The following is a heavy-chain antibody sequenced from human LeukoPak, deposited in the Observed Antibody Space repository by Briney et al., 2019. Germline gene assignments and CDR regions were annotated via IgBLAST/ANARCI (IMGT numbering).Heavy chain of an antibody. CDR3: ASKYCSSTSCYYDY. D-gene: IGHD2-2*01. CDR1: GGTFSSYA. CDR2: IIPIFGTA. V-gene: IGHV1-69*05. J-gene: IGHJ4*02. Sequence: SVKVSCKASGGTFSSYAISWVRQAPGQGLEWMGGIIPIFGTANYAQKFQGRVTITTDESTSTAYMELSSLRSDDTAVYYCASKYCSSTSCYYDYWGQGTLVTVSS.